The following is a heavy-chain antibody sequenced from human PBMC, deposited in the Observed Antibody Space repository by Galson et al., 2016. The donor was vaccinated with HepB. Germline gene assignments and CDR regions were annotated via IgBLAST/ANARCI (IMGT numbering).Heavy chain of an antibody. V-gene: IGHV3-21*01. Sequence: SLRLSCAASGFTFDNYTMNWLRQAPGKGLEWVSSVSHSSTYVYYADSVQGRFTISRDHAKNSLYLEMNSLRVEDTAVFYCARSLGWYFDVWGRGTPVTVSS. CDR1: GFTFDNYT. J-gene: IGHJ2*01. CDR3: ARSLGWYFDV. CDR2: VSHSSTYV. D-gene: IGHD6-6*01.